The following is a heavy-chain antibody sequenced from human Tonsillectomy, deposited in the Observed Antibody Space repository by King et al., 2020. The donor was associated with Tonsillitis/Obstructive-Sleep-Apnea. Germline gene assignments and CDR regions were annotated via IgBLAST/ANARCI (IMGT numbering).Heavy chain of an antibody. V-gene: IGHV1-46*01. CDR2: INPSDGII. CDR1: GYTFTRYY. CDR3: ARDDVVGRYIDS. D-gene: IGHD1-14*01. Sequence: QLVQSGAEVKTLGASVKVSCKASGYTFTRYYIHWVRQARGQGLEWMGIINPSDGIITYARKFQGRVTMTTDTSASTVYLELGILRSEDTAVYYCARDDVVGRYIDSWGQGTLVTVSS. J-gene: IGHJ4*02.